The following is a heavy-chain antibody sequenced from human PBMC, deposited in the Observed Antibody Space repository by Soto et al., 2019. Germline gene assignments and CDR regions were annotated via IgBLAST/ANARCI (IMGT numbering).Heavy chain of an antibody. CDR2: ISGSGGST. D-gene: IGHD6-19*01. CDR1: GFTFSSYA. V-gene: IGHV3-23*01. Sequence: GGSLRLSCAASGFTFSSYAMSWVRQAPGKGLEWVSAISGSGGSTYYADSVKGRFTISRDNSKNTLYLQMNSLRAEDTAVYYCAASANSGGWYEGYYYYGMDVWGQGTTVTVSS. J-gene: IGHJ6*02. CDR3: AASANSGGWYEGYYYYGMDV.